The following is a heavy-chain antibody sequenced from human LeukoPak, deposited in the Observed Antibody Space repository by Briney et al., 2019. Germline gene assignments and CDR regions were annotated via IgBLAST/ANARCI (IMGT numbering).Heavy chain of an antibody. V-gene: IGHV3-53*01. J-gene: IGHJ5*02. Sequence: GGSLRLSCAASGFPVSSNYMNWVRQAPGKGVEWVSVIFSGGTTSYADSVRGRFTISRDNSQNTVYLHMNSLRAEDTAVYYCATLQGAWGQGTLVTVSS. CDR3: ATLQGA. CDR2: IFSGGTT. CDR1: GFPVSSNY.